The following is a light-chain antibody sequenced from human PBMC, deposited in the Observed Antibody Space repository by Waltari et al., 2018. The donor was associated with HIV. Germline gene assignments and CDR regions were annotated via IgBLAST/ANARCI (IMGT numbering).Light chain of an antibody. CDR1: SPNIGAGSD. Sequence: QSVLTQPPSVSGAPGQRVTISCAGSSPNIGAGSDVHWYQQLPGTAPKLLIHTNSNRPSGVPDRFSGSKSGTLASLAITGLQAEDEADYYCQSYDSSLSSSVFGGGTKLTVL. V-gene: IGLV1-40*01. CDR2: TNS. CDR3: QSYDSSLSSSV. J-gene: IGLJ3*02.